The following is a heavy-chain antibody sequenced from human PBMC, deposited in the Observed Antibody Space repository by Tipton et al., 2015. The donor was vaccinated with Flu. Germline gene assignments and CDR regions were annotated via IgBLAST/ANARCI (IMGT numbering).Heavy chain of an antibody. Sequence: SLRLSCAASGFTFSAYGIHWVRQAPGKGLEWVAVISFDGFNKDYADSVKGRFTVSRDNSKNTLNLQMKSLRAEDTAVYYCAKDRAVAETSNWVDSWGQGTLVTVSS. CDR3: AKDRAVAETSNWVDS. J-gene: IGHJ5*01. CDR2: ISFDGFNK. D-gene: IGHD6-19*01. CDR1: GFTFSAYG. V-gene: IGHV3-33*03.